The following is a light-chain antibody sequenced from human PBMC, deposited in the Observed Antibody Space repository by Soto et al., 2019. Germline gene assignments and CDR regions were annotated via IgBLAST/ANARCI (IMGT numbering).Light chain of an antibody. J-gene: IGKJ5*01. CDR1: QSVSTY. Sequence: EIVLTQSPATLSLSPGERATLSCRASQSVSTYLDWYQQKPGQAPRLLIYDASNRATGIPARFSGSGSATDFTLTISSLEPEDFAVYYCQQRSNWPITFGQGTRLEIK. V-gene: IGKV3-11*01. CDR2: DAS. CDR3: QQRSNWPIT.